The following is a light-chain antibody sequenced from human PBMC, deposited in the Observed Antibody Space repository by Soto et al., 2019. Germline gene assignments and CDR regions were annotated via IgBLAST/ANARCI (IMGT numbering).Light chain of an antibody. CDR1: QSVSTNN. CDR3: QQYDYSVWT. V-gene: IGKV3-20*01. J-gene: IGKJ1*01. CDR2: AAS. Sequence: EMVLTQPPGTLSLPPGERATLSCRASQSVSTNNLAWYQQRPGGAPRLLIYAASRRATGIPDRFSGSGSGTDFTLTISRLEPEDLAVYYCQQYDYSVWTFGQGTKVDIK.